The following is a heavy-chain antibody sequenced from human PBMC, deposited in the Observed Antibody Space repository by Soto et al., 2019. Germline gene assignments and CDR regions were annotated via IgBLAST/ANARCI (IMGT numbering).Heavy chain of an antibody. CDR1: GFTFSSYA. J-gene: IGHJ4*02. CDR3: AKERSLYGSGSYAIDY. V-gene: IGHV3-23*01. Sequence: PGGSLRLSCAASGFTFSSYAMKWVRQAPGKGLEWVSLIGESGTPTYYADSVKGRFTISRDNSKNTLYLQMNSLRAEDTAVYYCAKERSLYGSGSYAIDYWGQGTLVTVSS. D-gene: IGHD3-10*01. CDR2: IGESGTPT.